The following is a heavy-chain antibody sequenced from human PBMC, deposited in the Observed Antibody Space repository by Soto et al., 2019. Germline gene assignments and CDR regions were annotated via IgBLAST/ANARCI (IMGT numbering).Heavy chain of an antibody. CDR3: ARAEAWEMIPVGWDY. CDR2: IHYSVNT. J-gene: IGHJ4*02. V-gene: IGHV4-61*01. D-gene: IGHD1-26*01. Sequence: PSETLSLTCTFSGGSVTSDKYYWSWIRQPPGKGLEWIGYIHYSVNTNYNPSLKSRVTMSVDTSNNQFSLRLNSVTAAVTAVYYCARAEAWEMIPVGWDYWGLGTPVTVSS. CDR1: GGSVTSDKYY.